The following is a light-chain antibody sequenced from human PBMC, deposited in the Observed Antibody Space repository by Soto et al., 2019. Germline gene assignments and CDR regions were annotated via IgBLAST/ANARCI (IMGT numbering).Light chain of an antibody. CDR3: SSYTSSSTHV. J-gene: IGLJ1*01. CDR2: DVS. CDR1: SSDVGAYTF. V-gene: IGLV2-14*03. Sequence: QSVLTQPASVSGSPGQSITISCTGTSSDVGAYTFVSWYQQHPDKVPKLMIFDVSRRPSGVSDRFSGSKSGNTASLTISGLQPEDEADYYCSSYTSSSTHVFGSGTKGPVL.